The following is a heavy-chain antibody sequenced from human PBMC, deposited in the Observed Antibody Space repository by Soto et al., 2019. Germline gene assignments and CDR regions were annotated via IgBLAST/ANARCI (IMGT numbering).Heavy chain of an antibody. CDR1: GGCISSYY. Sequence: EPLSVTSTVSGGCISSYYWSWIRQPPGKGLEWIGYIYYSGSTNYNPSLKSRVTISVDTSKNQFSLKLSSVTAEDTAVYYCARVRRRYFDWLSVGGWFDPWGQGTLVTVSS. CDR3: ARVRRRYFDWLSVGGWFDP. V-gene: IGHV4-59*01. J-gene: IGHJ5*02. CDR2: IYYSGST. D-gene: IGHD3-9*01.